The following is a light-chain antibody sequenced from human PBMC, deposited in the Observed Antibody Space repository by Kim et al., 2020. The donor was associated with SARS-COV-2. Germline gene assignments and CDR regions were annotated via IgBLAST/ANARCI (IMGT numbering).Light chain of an antibody. CDR3: QHYSGYST. CDR2: KAS. J-gene: IGKJ1*01. Sequence: LSASVGDRVTITCRASQSISNSLAWYQQIPGKAPKLLIHKASSLETGVPSRFRGGGSGTEFTLTITSLQPEDFATYYCQHYSGYSTFGQGTKVEI. CDR1: QSISNS. V-gene: IGKV1-5*03.